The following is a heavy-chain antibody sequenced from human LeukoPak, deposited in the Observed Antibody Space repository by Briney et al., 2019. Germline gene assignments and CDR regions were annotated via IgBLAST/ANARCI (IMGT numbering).Heavy chain of an antibody. CDR3: ARQGIAVAEIDY. D-gene: IGHD6-19*01. J-gene: IGHJ4*02. V-gene: IGHV5-51*01. CDR2: IYPGDSDT. Sequence: GESLKISCQGSGYSFSNYWIGWVRQMPGKGLEWMGIIYPGDSDTRYRPSFQGQVTISADKSISTAYLQWSSLKASDTAMYYCARQGIAVAEIDYWGQGTLVTVSS. CDR1: GYSFSNYW.